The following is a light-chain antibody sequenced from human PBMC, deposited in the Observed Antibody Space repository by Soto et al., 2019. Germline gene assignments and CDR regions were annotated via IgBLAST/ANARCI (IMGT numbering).Light chain of an antibody. CDR3: QSADSSGTYVV. V-gene: IGLV3-25*03. Sequence: SSELTQPPSVSVSPGQTARITCSGDALPKQYAYWYQQKPGQAPVLVIYKDSERPSGIPERFSGSSSGTTVTLTISGVQAEDEADYYCQSADSSGTYVVFGGGIKLTVL. J-gene: IGLJ2*01. CDR2: KDS. CDR1: ALPKQY.